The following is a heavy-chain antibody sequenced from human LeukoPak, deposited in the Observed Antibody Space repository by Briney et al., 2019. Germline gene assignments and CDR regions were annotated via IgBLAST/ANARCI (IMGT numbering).Heavy chain of an antibody. V-gene: IGHV3-23*01. CDR3: AKDGGPHVAPGGRIDY. D-gene: IGHD6-13*01. Sequence: GGSLRLSCAASGINYKTYAMSWVRQAPGKGLEWVSGISGSGSNTNYADSEKGRFTISRDNSKNTLYLQMNSLRAEDTAIYYCAKDGGPHVAPGGRIDYWGQGTLVTVSS. CDR2: ISGSGSNT. J-gene: IGHJ4*02. CDR1: GINYKTYA.